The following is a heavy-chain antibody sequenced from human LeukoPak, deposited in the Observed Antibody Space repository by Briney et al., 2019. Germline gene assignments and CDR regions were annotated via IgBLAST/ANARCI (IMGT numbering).Heavy chain of an antibody. Sequence: PSQTLSLTCTVSGGSISSGGYYWSWIRQHPGKGLEWIGYIYYSGSTYYNPSLKSRVTISVDTSKNQFSLKLSSETAADTAVYYCARVGYSSSSDGDVLRYFDWSFIPNWFDPWGQGTLVTVSS. V-gene: IGHV4-31*03. J-gene: IGHJ5*02. CDR1: GGSISSGGYY. D-gene: IGHD3-9*01. CDR3: ARVGYSSSSDGDVLRYFDWSFIPNWFDP. CDR2: IYYSGST.